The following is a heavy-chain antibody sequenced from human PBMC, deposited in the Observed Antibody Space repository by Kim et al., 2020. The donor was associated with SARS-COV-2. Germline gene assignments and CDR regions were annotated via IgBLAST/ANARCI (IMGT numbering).Heavy chain of an antibody. V-gene: IGHV3-49*04. D-gene: IGHD1-26*01. Sequence: GGSLRLSCTASGFTFGDYAMSWVRQAPGKGLEWVGFIRSKAYGGTTEYAASVKGRFTISRDDSKSIAYLQMNSLKTEDTAVYYCTRVLGGGELLGHFDYWGQGTLDTVSS. CDR2: IRSKAYGGTT. J-gene: IGHJ4*02. CDR1: GFTFGDYA. CDR3: TRVLGGGELLGHFDY.